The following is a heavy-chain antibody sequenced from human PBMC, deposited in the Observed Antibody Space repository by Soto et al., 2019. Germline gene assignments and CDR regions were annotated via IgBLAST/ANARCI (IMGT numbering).Heavy chain of an antibody. D-gene: IGHD6-6*01. CDR2: INHSGRT. Sequence: QVQLQQWGAGLLKPSGTLSLTCAVYGGSFNSFYWSWIRQAPGKGLEWIGEINHSGRTNYTPSPKNRVTILVDPSKNQFSLNLTSVTAADTAVYYCAREYSSSYYFDYWGQGTLVTVSS. CDR1: GGSFNSFY. CDR3: AREYSSSYYFDY. J-gene: IGHJ4*02. V-gene: IGHV4-34*02.